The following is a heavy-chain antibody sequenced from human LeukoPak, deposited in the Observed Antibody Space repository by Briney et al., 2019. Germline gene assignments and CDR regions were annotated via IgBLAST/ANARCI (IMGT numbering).Heavy chain of an antibody. CDR3: ARGSWSFDY. V-gene: IGHV4-4*07. CDR1: GGSITSYY. J-gene: IGHJ4*02. D-gene: IGHD6-13*01. CDR2: LYTSGST. Sequence: SETLSLTCTVSGGSITSYYWSWIRQPAGKGLEWIGRLYTSGSTNYNPSLKSRVTISVDKSKNQFSLNLSSVTAAGTAVYYCARGSWSFDYWGQGTLVTVSS.